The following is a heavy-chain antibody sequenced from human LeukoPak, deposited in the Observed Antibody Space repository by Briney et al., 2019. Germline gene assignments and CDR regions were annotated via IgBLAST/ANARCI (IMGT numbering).Heavy chain of an antibody. CDR3: ARDPGPSRRFLEWLPENWFDP. V-gene: IGHV4-39*07. D-gene: IGHD3-3*01. CDR1: GGSISSSSYY. Sequence: SETLSLTCTVSGGSISSSSYYWGWIRQPPGKGLEWIGSIYYSGSTYYNPSLKSRVTISVDTSKNQFSLKLSSVTAADTAVYYCARDPGPSRRFLEWLPENWFDPWGQGTLVTVSS. J-gene: IGHJ5*02. CDR2: IYYSGST.